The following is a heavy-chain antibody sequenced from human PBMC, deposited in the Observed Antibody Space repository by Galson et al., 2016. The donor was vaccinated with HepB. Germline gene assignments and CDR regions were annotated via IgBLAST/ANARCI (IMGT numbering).Heavy chain of an antibody. CDR2: TYYRSKWYH. CDR1: GDSVSSSSAA. V-gene: IGHV6-1*01. Sequence: CAISGDSVSSSSAAWNWIRQSPSRGLEWLGRTYYRSKWYHDYAVSVKSRITINPDTSNNQFSLQLNSVTPEDTAVYYCTSHPLRFLESSRDYYYGMDVWGQGTTVTVSS. D-gene: IGHD3-3*01. J-gene: IGHJ6*02. CDR3: TSHPLRFLESSRDYYYGMDV.